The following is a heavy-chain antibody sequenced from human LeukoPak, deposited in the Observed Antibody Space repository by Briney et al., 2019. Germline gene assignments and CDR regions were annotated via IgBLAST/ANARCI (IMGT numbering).Heavy chain of an antibody. CDR2: INTNSGGT. J-gene: IGHJ4*02. CDR1: GYTLTDYY. Sequence: ASVKVSCKASGYTLTDYYMHWVRQAPGQGLELMGWINTNSGGTNYAQNFQGRVTMTRDTSMSTADMELSRLTSDDTAVYYCARGGPIVGITTWIFDHWGQGTLVTASS. D-gene: IGHD1-26*01. CDR3: ARGGPIVGITTWIFDH. V-gene: IGHV1-2*02.